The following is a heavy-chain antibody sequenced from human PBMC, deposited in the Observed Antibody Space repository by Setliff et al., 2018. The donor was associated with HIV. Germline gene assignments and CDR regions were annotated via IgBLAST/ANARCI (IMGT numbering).Heavy chain of an antibody. CDR2: INGGTTT. V-gene: IGHV3-66*01. J-gene: IGHJ4*02. CDR3: ARGHCSGGSCLGLISY. CDR1: GITVSGIY. D-gene: IGHD2-15*01. Sequence: PGGSLRVSCVASGITVSGIYMTWVRQAPGKGLEWVSVINGGTTTYYADSVKGRFTISRDNAKNSLYLQMNSLRAEDTAVYYCARGHCSGGSCLGLISYWGQGTLVTVSS.